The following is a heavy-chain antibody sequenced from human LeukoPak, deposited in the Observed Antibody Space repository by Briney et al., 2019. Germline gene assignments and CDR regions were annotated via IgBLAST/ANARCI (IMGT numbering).Heavy chain of an antibody. CDR3: AKEWDGSGTRLAWFDP. J-gene: IGHJ5*02. D-gene: IGHD3-10*01. CDR2: ISGSGGVT. Sequence: QSGGSLRLSCVGSGFTFCRYAMRWVRQAPGRGGEGVSLISGSGGVTFYAASVKGRFTISRDHSKNTLYLPLNSLRAEDTATYSRAKEWDGSGTRLAWFDPWGQGTLVTVSS. V-gene: IGHV3-23*01. CDR1: GFTFCRYA.